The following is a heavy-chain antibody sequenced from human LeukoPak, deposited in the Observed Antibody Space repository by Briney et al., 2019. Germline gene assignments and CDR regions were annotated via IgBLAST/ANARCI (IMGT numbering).Heavy chain of an antibody. D-gene: IGHD6-19*01. Sequence: GGSLRLSCAASGFTFDNYAMHWVRQAPGKGLEWVSGISWSSGSIDYADSVKGRFTISRDNAKNSLYLQMNSLRAEDMALYFCTRSTGWYNYFDYWGQGTLVTVSS. CDR2: ISWSSGSI. V-gene: IGHV3-9*03. J-gene: IGHJ4*02. CDR3: TRSTGWYNYFDY. CDR1: GFTFDNYA.